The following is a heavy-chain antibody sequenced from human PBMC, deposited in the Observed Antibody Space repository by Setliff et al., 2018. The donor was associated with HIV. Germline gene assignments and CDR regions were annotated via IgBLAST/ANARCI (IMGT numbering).Heavy chain of an antibody. Sequence: GGSLRLSCAASGFTFSSYSMNWVRQAPGKGLEWVSYIRSSSGTIFYADSVRGRFTISRDNAKNSLYLQMNSLRVEDTAVYYCARDYLYYNMYNGSPVYGMDVWGQGTTVTVSS. D-gene: IGHD3-10*01. J-gene: IGHJ6*02. CDR1: GFTFSSYS. CDR3: ARDYLYYNMYNGSPVYGMDV. CDR2: IRSSSGTI. V-gene: IGHV3-48*01.